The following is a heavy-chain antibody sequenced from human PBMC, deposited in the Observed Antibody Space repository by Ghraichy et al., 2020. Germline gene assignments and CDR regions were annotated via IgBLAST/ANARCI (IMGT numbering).Heavy chain of an antibody. Sequence: SETLSLTCTVSGGSISSYYWSWIRQPPGKGLEWIGYIYYSGSTNYNPSLKSRVTISVDTSKNQFSLKLSSVTAADTAVYYCARATVPGLWGSDAFDIWGQGTMVTVSS. CDR1: GGSISSYY. D-gene: IGHD4-17*01. J-gene: IGHJ3*02. V-gene: IGHV4-59*01. CDR2: IYYSGST. CDR3: ARATVPGLWGSDAFDI.